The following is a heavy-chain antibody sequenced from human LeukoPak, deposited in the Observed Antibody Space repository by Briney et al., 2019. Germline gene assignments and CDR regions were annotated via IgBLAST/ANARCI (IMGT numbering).Heavy chain of an antibody. CDR2: IYYSGST. Sequence: PSETLSLTCTVSGGSISSHYWSWIRQPPGKGLEWIGYIYYSGSTNYNPSLKSRVTILVDTSKNQFSLKLSSVTAADTAVYYCASAYYDFWSGYYHFDYWGQGTLVTVSS. J-gene: IGHJ4*02. CDR3: ASAYYDFWSGYYHFDY. CDR1: GGSISSHY. D-gene: IGHD3-3*01. V-gene: IGHV4-59*11.